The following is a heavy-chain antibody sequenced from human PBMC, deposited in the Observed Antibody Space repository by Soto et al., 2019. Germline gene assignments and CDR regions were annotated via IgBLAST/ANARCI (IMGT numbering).Heavy chain of an antibody. CDR1: GGSISSYY. Sequence: QVQLQESGPGLVKPSETLSLTCTVSGGSISSYYWSWIRQPPGKGLEWIGYIYYSGSTNYNPPLKSRVTNAVNTPKNQFPQKRSSVTAADPAGHCHAREAPRRPFDYWGQGTLVTVSS. CDR2: IYYSGST. CDR3: AREAPRRPFDY. V-gene: IGHV4-59*01. J-gene: IGHJ4*02.